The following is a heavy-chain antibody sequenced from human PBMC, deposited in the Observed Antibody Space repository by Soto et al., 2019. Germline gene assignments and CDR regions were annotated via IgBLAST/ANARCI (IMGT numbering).Heavy chain of an antibody. CDR2: ISYDGSNK. CDR3: AKGSDSSGLDAFDI. V-gene: IGHV3-30*18. D-gene: IGHD3-22*01. Sequence: PGGSLRLSCAASGFTFSSYGMHWVRQAPGKGLEWVAVISYDGSNKYYADSVKGRFTISRDNSKNTLYLQMNSLRAEDTAVYYCAKGSDSSGLDAFDIWGQGTMVTVSS. J-gene: IGHJ3*02. CDR1: GFTFSSYG.